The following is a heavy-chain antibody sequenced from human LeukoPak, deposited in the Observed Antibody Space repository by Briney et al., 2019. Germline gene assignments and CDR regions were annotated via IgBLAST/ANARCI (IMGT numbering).Heavy chain of an antibody. CDR1: GFTFSSYA. V-gene: IGHV3-23*01. Sequence: GGSLRLSCAASGFTFSSYAMSWVRQAPGKGLEWVSAISGSGGSTYYADSVKGRFTISRDNSKNTLYLQMNSLRAEDTAVYYCARHYGDYHYWYFDLWGRGTLVTVSS. CDR3: ARHYGDYHYWYFDL. J-gene: IGHJ2*01. CDR2: ISGSGGST. D-gene: IGHD4-17*01.